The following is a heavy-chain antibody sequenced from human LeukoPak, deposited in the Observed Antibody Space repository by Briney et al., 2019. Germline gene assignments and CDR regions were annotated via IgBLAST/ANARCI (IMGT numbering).Heavy chain of an antibody. CDR3: TAVTALGALDY. J-gene: IGHJ4*02. CDR1: GGSISSYY. CDR2: IYYSGST. V-gene: IGHV4-59*01. Sequence: ASETLSLTCTVSGGSISSYYWSWIRQPPGKGLEWIGYIYYSGSTNYNPSLKSRVTISVDTSKNQFSLKLSSVTAADTAVYYCTAVTALGALDYWGQGTLVTVSS. D-gene: IGHD2-21*02.